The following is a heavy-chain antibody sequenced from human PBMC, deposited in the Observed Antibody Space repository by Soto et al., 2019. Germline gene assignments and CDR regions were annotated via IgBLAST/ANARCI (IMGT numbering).Heavy chain of an antibody. CDR2: VHPNSGYT. Sequence: QVQLVQSGAEVKKPGASVKVSCKASGYTFTSYHITWVRQATGQGLEWMGWVHPNSGYTDCAQKFQCRVSMTRNTSISTAYMELSSLTSEYTAVYYCARDYRIDYGDHYYYDVDVWCKGTTVTVSS. D-gene: IGHD4-17*01. CDR3: ARDYRIDYGDHYYYDVDV. V-gene: IGHV1-8*01. J-gene: IGHJ6*03. CDR1: GYTFTSYH.